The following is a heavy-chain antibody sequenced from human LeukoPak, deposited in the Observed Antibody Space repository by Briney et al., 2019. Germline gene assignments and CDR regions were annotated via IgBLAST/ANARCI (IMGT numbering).Heavy chain of an antibody. CDR2: INPDSGGT. Sequence: ASVKVSCKASGHTFTGYYLHWVRQAPGQGLEWMGWINPDSGGTNSAQKFQGRVTMTRDTSISTAYMELSRLRSDDTAVYYCARVNVFGEMATGRFDPWGQGTLVTVSS. D-gene: IGHD3-16*01. J-gene: IGHJ5*02. V-gene: IGHV1-2*02. CDR1: GHTFTGYY. CDR3: ARVNVFGEMATGRFDP.